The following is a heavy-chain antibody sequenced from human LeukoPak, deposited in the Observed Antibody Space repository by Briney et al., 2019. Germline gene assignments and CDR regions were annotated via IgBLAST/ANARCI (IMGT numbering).Heavy chain of an antibody. J-gene: IGHJ3*01. Sequence: SETLSLTCSVSGGSTSGYFWTWIRQPPGKGPEWIGYVYYKGHTSYSPSLESRVTISVDTSKNQFSLKLNSVTAADTAVYYCASHMTVTYDAFDLWGQGTMVTVSS. D-gene: IGHD3-22*01. V-gene: IGHV4-59*12. CDR2: VYYKGHT. CDR1: GGSTSGYF. CDR3: ASHMTVTYDAFDL.